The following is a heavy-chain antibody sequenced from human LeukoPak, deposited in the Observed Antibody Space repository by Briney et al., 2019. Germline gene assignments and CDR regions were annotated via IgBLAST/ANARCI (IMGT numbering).Heavy chain of an antibody. CDR2: NSGSGGAI. CDR1: GFTFTTYE. D-gene: IGHD2-2*01. Sequence: GGSLRLSCATSGFTFTTYEMNWVRQAPGKGLEWVSHNSGSGGAIYYADSVKGRFTISRDNAKNSLYLQMSSLRVEDTAVYYCARRYCSSTSCTLDYWGQGTLVTASS. V-gene: IGHV3-48*03. J-gene: IGHJ4*02. CDR3: ARRYCSSTSCTLDY.